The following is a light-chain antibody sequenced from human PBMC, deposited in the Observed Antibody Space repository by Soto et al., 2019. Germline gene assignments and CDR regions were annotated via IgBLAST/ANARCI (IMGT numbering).Light chain of an antibody. V-gene: IGKV3-15*01. CDR2: GAS. J-gene: IGKJ2*01. CDR3: QQYNTWPRT. Sequence: EIVMTQSPATLSVSPGERATLSCRASQSVSSNLAWYQQKPGQTPRHLIYGASTRATGIPARFIGSGSGTEFTLTISGLQSEDFAVYYCQQYNTWPRTFGQGTNLEIK. CDR1: QSVSSN.